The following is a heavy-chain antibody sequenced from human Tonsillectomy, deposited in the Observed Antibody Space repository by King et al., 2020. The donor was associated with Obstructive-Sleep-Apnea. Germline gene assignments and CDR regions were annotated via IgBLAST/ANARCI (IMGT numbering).Heavy chain of an antibody. V-gene: IGHV5-51*01. CDR3: ARSLEDIVVVVAATPPDYGMDV. Sequence: QLVQSGAEVKKPGESLKISCKGSGYSFTSYWNGWVRKVPGKVLEWMGIIYPGDSDTRYNPSSQGLATISSAKSTSTAYPQWRSLKASDTAMYYCARSLEDIVVVVAATPPDYGMDVWGQGTTVTVSS. J-gene: IGHJ6*02. D-gene: IGHD2-15*01. CDR2: IYPGDSDT. CDR1: GYSFTSYW.